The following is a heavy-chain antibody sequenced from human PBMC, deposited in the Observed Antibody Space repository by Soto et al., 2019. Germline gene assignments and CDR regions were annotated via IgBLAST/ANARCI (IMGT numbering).Heavy chain of an antibody. J-gene: IGHJ6*03. CDR2: TSSTGKNI. D-gene: IGHD2-21*01. Sequence: PGGSLRLSCAASGFTFNTYSMNWVRQAPGKGLEWVSSTSSTGKNIDYADSVKGRFTISRENAKNSLYLQINSLRAEDTATYYCARGGISHWAYFYYMDVWDRGTTVTVSS. V-gene: IGHV3-21*01. CDR3: ARGGISHWAYFYYMDV. CDR1: GFTFNTYS.